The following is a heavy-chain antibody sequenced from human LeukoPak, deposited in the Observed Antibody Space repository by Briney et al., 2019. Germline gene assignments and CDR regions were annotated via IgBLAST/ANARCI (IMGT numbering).Heavy chain of an antibody. CDR1: GFTFSSYG. V-gene: IGHV3-33*01. J-gene: IGHJ4*02. CDR2: IWYDGNNK. Sequence: GGSLRLSCAASGFTFSSYGMHWVRQAPGKGLEWVALIWYDGNNKYYADSVKGRFTISRDDSKNTLYLQMNSLRAEDTALYYCARQYCSGGDCYFFDWGQGTLVTVSS. CDR3: ARQYCSGGDCYFFD. D-gene: IGHD2-15*01.